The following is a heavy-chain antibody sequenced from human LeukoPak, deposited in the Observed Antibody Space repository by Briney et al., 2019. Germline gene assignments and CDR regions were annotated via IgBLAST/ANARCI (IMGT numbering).Heavy chain of an antibody. Sequence: GGSLKISCKGSGHSFTSYWIGWVRQMPGKGLEWMGVIYPGDSDTRYSPSFQGQVTISADKSISTAYLQWSSLKASDTAMYYCARVGAPAAEWLRGYFDYWGQGTLVTVSS. J-gene: IGHJ4*02. CDR3: ARVGAPAAEWLRGYFDY. CDR2: IYPGDSDT. CDR1: GHSFTSYW. D-gene: IGHD3-3*01. V-gene: IGHV5-51*01.